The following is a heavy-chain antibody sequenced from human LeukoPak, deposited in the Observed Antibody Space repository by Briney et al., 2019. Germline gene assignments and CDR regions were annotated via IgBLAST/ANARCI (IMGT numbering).Heavy chain of an antibody. CDR3: ARHSAVAGTGKLFDY. CDR1: GYSFTSYW. V-gene: IGHV5-51*01. D-gene: IGHD6-19*01. Sequence: GESLKISCRVFGYSFTSYWSGGLGQMLGKGLEWMGSIYPGDSHTRYRPSFQGQVTISADKSISPAYLQWSSLKASDTAMYYCARHSAVAGTGKLFDYWGQGTLVTVSS. CDR2: IYPGDSHT. J-gene: IGHJ4*02.